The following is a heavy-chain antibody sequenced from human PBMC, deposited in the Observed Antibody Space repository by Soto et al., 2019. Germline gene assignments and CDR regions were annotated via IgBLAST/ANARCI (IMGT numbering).Heavy chain of an antibody. D-gene: IGHD1-26*01. CDR2: INANSDGT. J-gene: IGHJ4*02. Sequence: ASVKVSCKASGYTFTGDYMHWVRQDPAQGLDWRGWINANSDGTNYAQKFLRRVTMTRDTSISTAYMELSRLRSVDTAVYYCARDVRSGSFTRTFDYWGQGTLVTVSS. V-gene: IGHV1-2*02. CDR3: ARDVRSGSFTRTFDY. CDR1: GYTFTGDY.